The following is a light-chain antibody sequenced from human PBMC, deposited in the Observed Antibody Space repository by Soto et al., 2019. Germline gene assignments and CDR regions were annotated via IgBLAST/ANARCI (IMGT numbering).Light chain of an antibody. J-gene: IGKJ1*01. CDR1: QSINTW. CDR2: DVS. V-gene: IGKV1-5*01. CDR3: QQYQTYSRT. Sequence: DFQMTQSPSTVSASVGDRITITCRASQSINTWLAWYRQRPGEAPQLLIYDVSTLAMGVPARFSGSGSGTDFTLSISRLQADDFATFYCQQYQTYSRTFGQGTKVEVK.